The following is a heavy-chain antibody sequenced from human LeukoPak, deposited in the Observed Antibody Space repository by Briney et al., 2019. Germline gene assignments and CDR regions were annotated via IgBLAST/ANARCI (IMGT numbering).Heavy chain of an antibody. V-gene: IGHV1-2*02. CDR1: GYTFTSYY. CDR2: INPNSGGT. D-gene: IGHD3-22*01. Sequence: ASVKVSCKASGYTFTSYYMHWVRQAPGQGLEWMGWINPNSGGTNYAQKFQGRGTMTRDTSISTAYMELSRLRSDDTAVYYCARDLYYDSSGYTDYFDYWGQGTLVTVSS. J-gene: IGHJ4*02. CDR3: ARDLYYDSSGYTDYFDY.